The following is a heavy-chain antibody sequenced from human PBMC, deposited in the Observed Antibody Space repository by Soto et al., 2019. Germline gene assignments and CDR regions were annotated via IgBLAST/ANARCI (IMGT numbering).Heavy chain of an antibody. D-gene: IGHD4-4*01. J-gene: IGHJ5*02. V-gene: IGHV4-34*01. CDR3: ARRIRNDYSNRNWFDP. CDR1: GGSFSGYY. Sequence: SETLSLTCAVYGGSFSGYYWSWIRQPPGKGLEWIGEINHSGSTNYNPSLKSRVTISVDTSKNQFSLKLSSVTAADTAVYYCARRIRNDYSNRNWFDPWGQGTLVTVSS. CDR2: INHSGST.